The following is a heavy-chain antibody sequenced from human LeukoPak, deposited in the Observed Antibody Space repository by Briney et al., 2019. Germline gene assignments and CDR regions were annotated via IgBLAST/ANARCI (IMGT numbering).Heavy chain of an antibody. J-gene: IGHJ6*04. CDR2: INSDGSST. CDR1: GFTFSSYW. CDR3: ARGGHYDILTGYYYYYGMDV. D-gene: IGHD3-9*01. Sequence: GSLRLSCAASGFTFSSYWMHWVRQAPGKGLVCVSRINSDGSSTSYADSVKGRFTISRDNAKNTLYLQMNSLRAEDTAVYYCARGGHYDILTGYYYYYGMDVWGKGTTVTVSS. V-gene: IGHV3-74*01.